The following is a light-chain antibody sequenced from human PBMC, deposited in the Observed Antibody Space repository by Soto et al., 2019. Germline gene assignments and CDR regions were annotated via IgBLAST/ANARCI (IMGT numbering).Light chain of an antibody. CDR2: EVS. J-gene: IGLJ2*01. Sequence: QSVLTKPPSANGSPGESVTISCTGTSSDVDGYNYVSWYQQHPGKAPKVMIYEVSRRPSGVPDRFSGSKSGNTASLTVSGLQAEDEADYYCSSYAGSNSLVFGGGTKVTVL. V-gene: IGLV2-8*01. CDR3: SSYAGSNSLV. CDR1: SSDVDGYNY.